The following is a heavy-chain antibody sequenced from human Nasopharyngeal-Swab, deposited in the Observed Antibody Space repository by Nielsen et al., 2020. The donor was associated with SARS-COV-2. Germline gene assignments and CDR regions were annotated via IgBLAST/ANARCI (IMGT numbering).Heavy chain of an antibody. D-gene: IGHD3-22*01. CDR3: ARRGYPATDY. Sequence: WIRQPPGKGLEWIGEINHSGSTNYNLSLKSRVTISVDTSKNQFSLKLSSVTAADTAVYYCARRGYPATDYWGQGTLVTVSS. J-gene: IGHJ4*02. V-gene: IGHV4-34*01. CDR2: INHSGST.